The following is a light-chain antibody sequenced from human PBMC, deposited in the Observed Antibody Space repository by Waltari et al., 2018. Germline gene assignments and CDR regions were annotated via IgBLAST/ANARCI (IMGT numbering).Light chain of an antibody. CDR1: QSVGTW. Sequence: DIQMTQSPSTLSASVGDRVTISCRASQSVGTWLAWYQQKPGKAPKLLIYMASSLDSGVPSRFSGRRSGTDFTLTISSLQPDDFATYSCQQYSSFSTFGQGTKV. CDR3: QQYSSFST. J-gene: IGKJ2*01. CDR2: MAS. V-gene: IGKV1-5*03.